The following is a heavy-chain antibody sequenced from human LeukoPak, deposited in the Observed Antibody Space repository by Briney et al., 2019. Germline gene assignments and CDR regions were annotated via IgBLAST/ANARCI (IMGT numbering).Heavy chain of an antibody. CDR1: GFTFSSYA. CDR2: ISGSGGST. J-gene: IGHJ4*02. CDR3: AKGPYYYDSSGYYFDY. D-gene: IGHD3-22*01. V-gene: IGHV3-23*01. Sequence: GGSLRLSCAASGFTFSSYAMSWVRQAPRKGLEWVSAISGSGGSTYYADSVKGRFTISRDNSKNTLYLQMNSLRAEDTAVYYCAKGPYYYDSSGYYFDYWGQGTLVTVSS.